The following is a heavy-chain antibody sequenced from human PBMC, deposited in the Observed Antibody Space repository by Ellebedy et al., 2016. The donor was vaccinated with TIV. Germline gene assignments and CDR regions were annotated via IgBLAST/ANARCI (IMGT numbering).Heavy chain of an antibody. D-gene: IGHD3-22*01. CDR2: INPTTGNS. J-gene: IGHJ4*02. CDR1: GGTFTNHA. CDR3: ARGDNYYYDSSGYYYTY. Sequence: ASVKVSCKASGGTFTNHAISWVRQAPGQGLEWMGIINPTTGNSNYAQKFQGRVTMTRDTSTSTVYMELSSLRSEDTAVYYCARGDNYYYDSSGYYYTYWGQGTLVTFSS. V-gene: IGHV1-46*01.